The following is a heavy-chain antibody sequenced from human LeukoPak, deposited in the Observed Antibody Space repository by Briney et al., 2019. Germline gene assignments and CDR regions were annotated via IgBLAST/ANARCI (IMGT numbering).Heavy chain of an antibody. Sequence: GGSLRLSCAASGFTFSSYAMSWVRQAPGKGLEWVSAISGSGGSTYYADSVKGRFTISRDNSKNTLYLQMNSLRAEDTAVYYCARYYYDSSGYPYYFDYWGQGTLVTVSS. V-gene: IGHV3-23*01. CDR1: GFTFSSYA. J-gene: IGHJ4*02. CDR3: ARYYYDSSGYPYYFDY. CDR2: ISGSGGST. D-gene: IGHD3-22*01.